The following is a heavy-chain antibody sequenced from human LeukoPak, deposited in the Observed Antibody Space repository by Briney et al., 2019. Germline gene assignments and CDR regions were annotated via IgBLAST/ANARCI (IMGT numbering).Heavy chain of an antibody. CDR3: ARVYYGSGSLHYYYYYMDV. J-gene: IGHJ6*03. V-gene: IGHV3-53*01. D-gene: IGHD3-10*01. Sequence: GALRLSCAASGFTVRTNYMTWVRQAPGKGLEWVSVIYSGSSTYYADSVKGRFTISRDNSKNTVYLQMNSLRAEDTAMYYCARVYYGSGSLHYYYYYMDVWGKGTTVTISS. CDR1: GFTVRTNY. CDR2: IYSGSST.